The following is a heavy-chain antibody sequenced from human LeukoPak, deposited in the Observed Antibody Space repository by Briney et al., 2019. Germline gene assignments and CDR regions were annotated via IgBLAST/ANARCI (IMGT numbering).Heavy chain of an antibody. V-gene: IGHV4-39*01. CDR2: IYSSGST. Sequence: SETLSLTCSVSGGSISDTTYFWGWIRQPPGKGLEWIGSIYSSGSTYYNPSLKSRVTVSIDTSRDQFSLKLTSVAAAETAVYYCARSGYYDILSGYLYFFDYWGQGTLVTVSS. CDR1: GGSISDTTYF. CDR3: ARSGYYDILSGYLYFFDY. J-gene: IGHJ4*02. D-gene: IGHD3-9*01.